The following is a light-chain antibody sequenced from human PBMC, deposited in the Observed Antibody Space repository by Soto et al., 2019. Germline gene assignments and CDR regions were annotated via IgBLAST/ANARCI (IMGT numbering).Light chain of an antibody. CDR2: DAS. CDR1: QSISTR. J-gene: IGKJ1*01. CDR3: QQYNNWPPWT. V-gene: IGKV1-5*01. Sequence: DIPMTQSPSTLSASVGDRVTITCRASQSISTRLAWYQQKPGKAPKLLIYDASSLESGVPSRFSGSASGTEFTLTISSLQPDDFATYYCQQYNNWPPWTFGQGTKVEIK.